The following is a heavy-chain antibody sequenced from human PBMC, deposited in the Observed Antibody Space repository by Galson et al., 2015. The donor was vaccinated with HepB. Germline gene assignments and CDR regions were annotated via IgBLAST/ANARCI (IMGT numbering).Heavy chain of an antibody. V-gene: IGHV1-46*03. CDR3: ARDSTTVTTNYYYYYGMDV. Sequence: SCKASGYTFTSYYMHWVRQAPGQGLEWMGIINPSGGSTSYAQKFQGRVTMTRDTSTSTVYMELSSLRSEDTAVYYCARDSTTVTTNYYYYYGMDVWGQGTTVTVSS. D-gene: IGHD4-17*01. CDR1: GYTFTSYY. J-gene: IGHJ6*02. CDR2: INPSGGST.